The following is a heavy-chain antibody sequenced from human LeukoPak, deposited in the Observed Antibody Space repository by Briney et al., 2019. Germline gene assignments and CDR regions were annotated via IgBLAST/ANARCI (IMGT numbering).Heavy chain of an antibody. CDR2: IHPSDSDT. Sequence: GESLKISCKGSGYSFTNHWIGWVRQKPGQGLEWMGSIHPSDSDTRYSPSFEGHLTISADESSTTASLQWSSLKASDTAMYYCARPVGGSGSYYLDYWGQGTLVTVSS. CDR1: GYSFTNHW. J-gene: IGHJ4*02. CDR3: ARPVGGSGSYYLDY. D-gene: IGHD3-10*01. V-gene: IGHV5-51*01.